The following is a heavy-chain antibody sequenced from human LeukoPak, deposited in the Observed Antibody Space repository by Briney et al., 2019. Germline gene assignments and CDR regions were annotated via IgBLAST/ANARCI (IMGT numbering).Heavy chain of an antibody. J-gene: IGHJ4*02. V-gene: IGHV1-2*02. D-gene: IGHD3-3*01. Sequence: GASVKVSCKTSGYTFTDYYMHWVRQAPGQGLEWMGRINPNSGDTNYAQKFLGRVTMTRDTSISTAYMELSSLTSDDTAVYYCASISEVWSGYYTVHHDYWGQGTLDTVSS. CDR1: GYTFTDYY. CDR2: INPNSGDT. CDR3: ASISEVWSGYYTVHHDY.